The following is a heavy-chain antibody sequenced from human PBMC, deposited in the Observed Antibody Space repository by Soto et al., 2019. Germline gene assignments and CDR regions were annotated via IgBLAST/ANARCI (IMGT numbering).Heavy chain of an antibody. V-gene: IGHV3-33*01. CDR2: IWYDGSNK. D-gene: IGHD2-8*01. Sequence: PGGSLRLSCAASGFTFSSYGMHWVRQAPGKGLEWVAVIWYDGSNKYYADSVKGRFTISRDNSENTLYLQMNSLRAEDTAVYYCARDPSIVLMVYAIPYYYYGMDVWGQGTTVTVSS. J-gene: IGHJ6*02. CDR3: ARDPSIVLMVYAIPYYYYGMDV. CDR1: GFTFSSYG.